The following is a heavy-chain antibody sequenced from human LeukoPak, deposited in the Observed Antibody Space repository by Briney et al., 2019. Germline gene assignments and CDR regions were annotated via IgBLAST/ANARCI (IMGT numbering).Heavy chain of an antibody. V-gene: IGHV4-39*07. CDR3: AREGYHLMVVTAIPANAFDI. CDR2: IYYSGST. CDR1: GGSISSSSYY. J-gene: IGHJ3*02. Sequence: SETLSLTCPVSGGSISSSSYYWGWIRQPPGKGLEWIGSIYYSGSTYYNPSLKSRVTISVDTSKNQFSLKLSSVTAADTAVYYCAREGYHLMVVTAIPANAFDIWGQGTMVTVSS. D-gene: IGHD2-21*02.